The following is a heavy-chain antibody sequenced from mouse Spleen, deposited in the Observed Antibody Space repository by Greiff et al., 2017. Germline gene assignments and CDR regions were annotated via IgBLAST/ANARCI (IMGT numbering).Heavy chain of an antibody. D-gene: IGHD3-2*02. J-gene: IGHJ3*01. CDR3: AITSSSGPFAY. Sequence: VQLQQSGPGLVAPSQSLSITCTVSGFSLTSYGVDWVRQSPGKGLEWLGVIWGVGSTNYNSALKSRLSISKDNSKSQVFLKMNSLQTDDTAMYYCAITSSSGPFAYWGQGTLVTVSA. V-gene: IGHV2-6*01. CDR2: IWGVGST. CDR1: GFSLTSYG.